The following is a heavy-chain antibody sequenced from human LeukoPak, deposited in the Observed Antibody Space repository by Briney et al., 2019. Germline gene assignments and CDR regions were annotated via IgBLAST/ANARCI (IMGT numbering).Heavy chain of an antibody. Sequence: PGGSLRLSCAASGFTFSSYAMSWVRQAPGKGLEWVANIKQDGSEKYYVDSVKGRFTISRDNAKNSLYLQMNSLRAEDTAVYYCARGGLTGCPREYYYGIDVWGQGTTVTVSS. V-gene: IGHV3-7*04. J-gene: IGHJ6*02. CDR2: IKQDGSEK. CDR1: GFTFSSYA. CDR3: ARGGLTGCPREYYYGIDV. D-gene: IGHD3-9*01.